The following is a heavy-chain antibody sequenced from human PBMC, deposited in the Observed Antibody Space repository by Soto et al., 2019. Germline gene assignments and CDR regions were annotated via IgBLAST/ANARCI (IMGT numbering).Heavy chain of an antibody. J-gene: IGHJ6*02. D-gene: IGHD6-19*01. CDR2: INPSLDIK. CDR1: GDSFSSST. V-gene: IGHV1-69*02. CDR3: ARGLAVADYYGMDV. Sequence: QVQLVQSGTEVKKPGSSVKVSCKASGDSFSSSTINWVRQAPGQGLEWMGKINPSLDIKNYAQKFEDRVTLIADKSTRTAYMELSGLRSDDTAVYYCARGLAVADYYGMDVWGQGTTVTVFS.